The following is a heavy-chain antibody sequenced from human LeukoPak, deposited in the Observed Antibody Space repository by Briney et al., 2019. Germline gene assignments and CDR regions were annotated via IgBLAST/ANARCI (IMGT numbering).Heavy chain of an antibody. Sequence: GGSLRLSCAASGFTFSSYWMHWVRQAPGKGLVWVSRLNSDGSSTSYADSVKGRFTISRDNAKDTLYLQMNSLRAEDMAMYYCARALVGASSKDPDYWGQGTLVTVSS. CDR3: ARALVGASSKDPDY. CDR2: LNSDGSST. CDR1: GFTFSSYW. V-gene: IGHV3-74*01. D-gene: IGHD1-26*01. J-gene: IGHJ4*02.